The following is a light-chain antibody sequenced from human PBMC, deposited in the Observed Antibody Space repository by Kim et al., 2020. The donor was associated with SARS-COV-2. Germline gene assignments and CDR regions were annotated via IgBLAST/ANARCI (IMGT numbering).Light chain of an antibody. V-gene: IGKV1D-13*01. CDR2: DAS. CDR3: QQFNNYLLT. CDR1: QGISSA. Sequence: GDRVTITCRASQGISSALVWYQQKPGKAPKLLIYDASNLESGVPSRFSGSGSGTDFTLTISSLQPEDSATYYCQQFNNYLLTFGGGTKVDIK. J-gene: IGKJ4*01.